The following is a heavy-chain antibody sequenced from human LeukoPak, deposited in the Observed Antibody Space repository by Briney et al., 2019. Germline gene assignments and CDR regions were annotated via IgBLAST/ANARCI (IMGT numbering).Heavy chain of an antibody. V-gene: IGHV4-59*01. CDR3: ARSKMLLREGFDY. D-gene: IGHD3-16*01. CDR2: IKYNGYT. CDR1: GFTFSTYW. J-gene: IGHJ4*02. Sequence: GSLRLSCAASGFTFSTYWMTWIRQPPGKGLEWLGYIKYNGYTNYNPSLKSRVTMSIDASKKQFSLKLSSVTAADTAVYYCARSKMLLREGFDYWGQGTLVTVSS.